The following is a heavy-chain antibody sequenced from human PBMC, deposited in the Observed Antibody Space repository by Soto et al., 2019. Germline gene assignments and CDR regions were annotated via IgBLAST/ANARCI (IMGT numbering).Heavy chain of an antibody. CDR3: ARGDDRVAMPSGY. D-gene: IGHD2-2*01. J-gene: IGHJ4*02. V-gene: IGHV4-31*03. Sequence: SETLSLSCTVSGGSISSGGYYWSWIRQHPGKGLEWIGYIYYSGSTYYNPSLKSRVTISVDTSKNQFSLKLSSVTAADTAVYYVARGDDRVAMPSGYRAQRTPVTGSS. CDR1: GGSISSGGYY. CDR2: IYYSGST.